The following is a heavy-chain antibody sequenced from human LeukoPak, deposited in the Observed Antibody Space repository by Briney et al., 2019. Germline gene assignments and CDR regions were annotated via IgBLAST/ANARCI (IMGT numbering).Heavy chain of an antibody. CDR2: INHSGST. J-gene: IGHJ6*03. V-gene: IGHV4-34*01. D-gene: IGHD6-13*01. CDR3: ARRSISYYYYYMDV. CDR1: GGSFSGYY. Sequence: SETLSLTCAVYGGSFSGYYWSWIRQPPGKGLEWIGEINHSGSTNYNPSLKSRVTISVDTSKNQFSLKLSSVTAAGTAVYYCARRSISYYYYYMDVWGKGTTVTVSS.